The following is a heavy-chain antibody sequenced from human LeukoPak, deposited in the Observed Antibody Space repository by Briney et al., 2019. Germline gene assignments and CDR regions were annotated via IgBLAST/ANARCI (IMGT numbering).Heavy chain of an antibody. CDR3: ARDYDFWSGSFDI. D-gene: IGHD3-3*01. V-gene: IGHV4-59*12. J-gene: IGHJ3*02. Sequence: SETLSLTCTVSGGSISSYYWSWIRQPPGKGLEWIGYIYYSGTTNYNPSLKSRVTISVDTSKNQFSLKLRSVTAADTAVYYCARDYDFWSGSFDIWGQGTMVTVSS. CDR2: IYYSGTT. CDR1: GGSISSYY.